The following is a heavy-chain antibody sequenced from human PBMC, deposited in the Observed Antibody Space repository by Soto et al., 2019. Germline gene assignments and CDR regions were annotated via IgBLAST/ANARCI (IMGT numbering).Heavy chain of an antibody. CDR3: ARLGPAVMFDDYQTWIDT. CDR1: GYIFTSYW. Sequence: GESLQISCKVSGYIFTSYWIGWVRQMPGKGLEWMGLIYPGDSDTRYRPSFQGQVTISADKSISTAYLQWSSLKASDTAMYYCARLGPAVMFDDYQTWIDTWGQGTLVTVSS. D-gene: IGHD3-10*02. J-gene: IGHJ5*02. CDR2: IYPGDSDT. V-gene: IGHV5-51*01.